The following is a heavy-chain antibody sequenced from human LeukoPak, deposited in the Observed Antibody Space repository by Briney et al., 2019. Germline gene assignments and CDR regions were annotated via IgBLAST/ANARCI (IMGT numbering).Heavy chain of an antibody. V-gene: IGHV3-15*01. J-gene: IGHJ6*03. CDR3: TTGGRYYDFWSGYPTLYYYYMDV. D-gene: IGHD3-3*01. Sequence: GGSLRLSCAASGFTFSSYAMSWVRQAPGKGLEWVGRIKSKTDGGTTDYAAPVKGRFTISRDDSKNTLYLQMNSLKTEDTAVYYCTTGGRYYDFWSGYPTLYYYYMDVWGKGTTVTVSS. CDR2: IKSKTDGGTT. CDR1: GFTFSSYA.